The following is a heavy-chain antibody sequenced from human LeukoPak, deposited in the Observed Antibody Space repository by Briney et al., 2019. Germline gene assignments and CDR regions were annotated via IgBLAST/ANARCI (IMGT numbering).Heavy chain of an antibody. Sequence: GRSLRLSCATSGFTFSSSTMCWVRQAPGKGLEGVAFITYDGSNTYYRDSVEGRFTISRDDSKNTVYLQMNSLRAEDTAVYYCAASSSTARSYFDYWGQGILVTVSS. CDR2: ITYDGSNT. J-gene: IGHJ4*02. CDR1: GFTFSSST. D-gene: IGHD5-18*01. V-gene: IGHV3-30*04. CDR3: AASSSTARSYFDY.